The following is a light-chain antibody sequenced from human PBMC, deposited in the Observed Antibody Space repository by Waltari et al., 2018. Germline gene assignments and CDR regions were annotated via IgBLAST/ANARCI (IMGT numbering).Light chain of an antibody. CDR1: QSISNG. CDR3: QQYNINSPFA. CDR2: KAS. J-gene: IGKJ3*01. V-gene: IGKV1-5*03. Sequence: CRDSQSISNGLAWYQQKPGKAPKLLIYKASNLENGVPSRFSGSGFGTEFTLTISSLQPDDFATHYCQQYNINSPFAFGPGTKVDIK.